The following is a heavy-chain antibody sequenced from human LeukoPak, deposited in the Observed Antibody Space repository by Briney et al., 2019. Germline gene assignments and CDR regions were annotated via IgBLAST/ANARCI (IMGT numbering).Heavy chain of an antibody. D-gene: IGHD5-24*01. Sequence: SETLSLTCTVSGGSISSSSYYWGWIRQPPGKGLEWIGYIYYSGSTNYNPSLKSRVTISVDTSKNQFSLKLSSVTAADTAVYYCAREKNEMATISNYFDYWGQGTLVTVSS. CDR2: IYYSGST. J-gene: IGHJ4*02. CDR3: AREKNEMATISNYFDY. CDR1: GGSISSSSYY. V-gene: IGHV4-61*01.